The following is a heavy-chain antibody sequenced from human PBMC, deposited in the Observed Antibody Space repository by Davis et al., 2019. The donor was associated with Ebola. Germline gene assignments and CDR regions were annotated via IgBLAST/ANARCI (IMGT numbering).Heavy chain of an antibody. CDR1: GFTFSGYG. D-gene: IGHD2-2*01. Sequence: GESLKISCAASGFTFSGYGMHWVRQAPGKGLEWVAVISKDGSSKYYADPVKGRFTISRDNSKNTLYLQMNSLRAEDTAVYYCARDNIVVVPAAITYYYYYGMDVWGQGTTVTVSS. V-gene: IGHV3-30*03. J-gene: IGHJ6*02. CDR3: ARDNIVVVPAAITYYYYYGMDV. CDR2: ISKDGSSK.